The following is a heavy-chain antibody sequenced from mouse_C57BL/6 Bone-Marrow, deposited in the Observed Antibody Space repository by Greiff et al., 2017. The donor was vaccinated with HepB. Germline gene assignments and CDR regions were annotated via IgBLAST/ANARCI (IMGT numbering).Heavy chain of an antibody. D-gene: IGHD6-1*01. V-gene: IGHV1-69*01. J-gene: IGHJ4*01. CDR3: ARPSYNQAMDY. CDR2: IDPSDSYT. CDR1: GYTFTSYW. Sequence: QVQLQQPGAELVMPGASVKLSCKASGYTFTSYWMHWVKQRPGQGLEWIGEIDPSDSYTNYNQKFKGKSTLTVDKSSSTAYMQLSSLTSEDSAVYYCARPSYNQAMDYWGQGTSVTVSS.